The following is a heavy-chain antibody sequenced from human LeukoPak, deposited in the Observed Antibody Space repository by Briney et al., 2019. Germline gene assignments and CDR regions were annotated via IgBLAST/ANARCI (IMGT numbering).Heavy chain of an antibody. J-gene: IGHJ3*01. CDR2: IGRSGITT. CDR1: GFTYTNHA. CDR3: AKGDDFGDYHDAFDV. V-gene: IGHV3-23*01. D-gene: IGHD4-17*01. Sequence: PGGSLRLSCAASGFTYTNHALSWVRRAPGKGVEWVAGIGRSGITTYYAESVRGRFTISRDNSKSTMFLQMDRVRGDDSGVYYCAKGDDFGDYHDAFDVWGQGTMVTVSS.